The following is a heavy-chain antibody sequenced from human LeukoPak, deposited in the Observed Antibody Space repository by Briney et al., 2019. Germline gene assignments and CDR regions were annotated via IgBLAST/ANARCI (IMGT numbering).Heavy chain of an antibody. CDR1: GFTFNSYA. Sequence: QPGGSLRLSCAASGFTFNSYAIIWVRQVPGKGLEWVSGISGSGLTYYADSVKGRFAISRDNSKDTIYLQMNSLRAEDTAVYYCAKPLQSADLYYYYYGMDVWGQGTTVTVSS. J-gene: IGHJ6*02. D-gene: IGHD4-11*01. CDR3: AKPLQSADLYYYYYGMDV. CDR2: ISGSGLT. V-gene: IGHV3-23*01.